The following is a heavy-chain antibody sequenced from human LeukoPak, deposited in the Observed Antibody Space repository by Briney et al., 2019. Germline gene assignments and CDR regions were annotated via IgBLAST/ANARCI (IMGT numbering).Heavy chain of an antibody. V-gene: IGHV4-59*01. CDR3: ARNGGYSYGPLRYYYYYMDV. CDR2: IYYSGST. J-gene: IGHJ6*03. Sequence: ASETLSLTCTVSGGSISSYYWSWIRQPPGKGLEWIGYIYYSGSTNYNPSLKRRVTISVDTSKNQFSLKLSSVTAADTAVYYCARNGGYSYGPLRYYYYYMDVWGKGTTVTVSS. D-gene: IGHD5-18*01. CDR1: GGSISSYY.